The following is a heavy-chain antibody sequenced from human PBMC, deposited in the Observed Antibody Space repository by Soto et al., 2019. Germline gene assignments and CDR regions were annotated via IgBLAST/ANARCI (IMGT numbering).Heavy chain of an antibody. V-gene: IGHV1-2*04. CDR2: INPNSGGT. CDR3: AXDQLAAAGKAGMDV. J-gene: IGHJ6*02. Sequence: ASVKVSCKASGYTFTGYYMHWVRQAPGQGLEWMGWINPNSGGTNYAQKFQGWVTMTRDTSISTAYMELSRLRSDDTAVYYCAXDQLAAAGKAGMDVWGQGTTVTAP. D-gene: IGHD6-13*01. CDR1: GYTFTGYY.